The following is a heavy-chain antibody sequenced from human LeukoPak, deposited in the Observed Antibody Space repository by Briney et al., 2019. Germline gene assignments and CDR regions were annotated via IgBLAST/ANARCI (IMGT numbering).Heavy chain of an antibody. CDR2: ISGSGGST. J-gene: IGHJ4*02. Sequence: GGSLRLSCAASGFTFSSYAMSWVRQAPGKGLEWVSAISGSGGSTYHADSVKGRFTISRDNSKNTLYLQMNSLRAEDTAVYYCAKVYGSGSYAPYYFDYWGQGTLVTVSS. D-gene: IGHD3-10*01. CDR1: GFTFSSYA. V-gene: IGHV3-23*01. CDR3: AKVYGSGSYAPYYFDY.